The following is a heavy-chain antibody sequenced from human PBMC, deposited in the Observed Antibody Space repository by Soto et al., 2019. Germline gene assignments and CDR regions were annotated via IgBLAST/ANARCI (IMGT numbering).Heavy chain of an antibody. J-gene: IGHJ3*02. CDR2: ISGLGNRV. Sequence: PGGSLRLSCEASGFTFNKHAINWVRQAPGKGLEWVSSISGLGNRVYYADSVKGRFAIYRDNSKNTVYLQMSSLRAEDTAIFYCAKAELGMDAFDIWGPGTSVTVSS. CDR3: AKAELGMDAFDI. V-gene: IGHV3-23*01. D-gene: IGHD7-27*01. CDR1: GFTFNKHA.